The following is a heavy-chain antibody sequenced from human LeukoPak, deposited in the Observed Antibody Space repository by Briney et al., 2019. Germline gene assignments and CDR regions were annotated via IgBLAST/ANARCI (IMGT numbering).Heavy chain of an antibody. Sequence: PSETLSLTCTVSGGSINSYYWSWIRRPPGKGPEWIGYIYYSGSTNYNPSLKSRVTISVDTSKNQFSLRLSSVTAADTAVYYCARVTGYMTEDYFDYWGQGTLITVSS. CDR2: IYYSGST. CDR3: ARVTGYMTEDYFDY. CDR1: GGSINSYY. J-gene: IGHJ4*02. D-gene: IGHD6-13*01. V-gene: IGHV4-59*01.